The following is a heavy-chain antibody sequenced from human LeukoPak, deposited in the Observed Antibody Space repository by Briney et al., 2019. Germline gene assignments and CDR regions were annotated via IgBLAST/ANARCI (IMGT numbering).Heavy chain of an antibody. Sequence: GGSLRLSCAASGFTFSSYAMHWVRQAPGKGLEWVAVISYDGSNKYYADSVKGRFTISRDNSKNTLYLQMNSLRAEDTAVYYCARDDGSPQSRTYCGGDCQPDYWGQGTLVTVSS. CDR1: GFTFSSYA. CDR3: ARDDGSPQSRTYCGGDCQPDY. CDR2: ISYDGSNK. V-gene: IGHV3-30-3*01. J-gene: IGHJ4*02. D-gene: IGHD2-21*01.